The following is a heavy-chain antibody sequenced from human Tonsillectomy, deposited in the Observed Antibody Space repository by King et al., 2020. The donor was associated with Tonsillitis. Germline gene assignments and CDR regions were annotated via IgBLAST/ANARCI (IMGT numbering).Heavy chain of an antibody. CDR2: IYPGDSYT. V-gene: IGHV5-51*01. D-gene: IGHD5-24*01. CDR3: AKPEAEMATIIGRVDY. Sequence: EDQLVQSGAEVKKPGESLKISCKGSGYNFTSYWIGWVRQMPGKGLEWMGIIYPGDSYTTYSPSFRGQVTISDDKSISTAYLQWSSLKASDTAIYYCAKPEAEMATIIGRVDYWGQGTLVTVSS. J-gene: IGHJ4*02. CDR1: GYNFTSYW.